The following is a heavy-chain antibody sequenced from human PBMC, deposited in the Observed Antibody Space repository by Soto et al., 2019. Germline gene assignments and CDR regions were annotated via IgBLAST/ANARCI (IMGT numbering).Heavy chain of an antibody. D-gene: IGHD2-15*01. CDR2: ISSSGGST. V-gene: IGHV3-23*01. Sequence: PGGSLRLSCAASGFTFSSYAMSWVRQAPGKGLEWVSAISSSGGSTYYADSVKGRFTISRDNSKNTLYLQMGSLRAEDMAVYYCARAGGYCSGGSCYSWDDDAFDIWGQGTMVTVSS. CDR3: ARAGGYCSGGSCYSWDDDAFDI. J-gene: IGHJ3*02. CDR1: GFTFSSYA.